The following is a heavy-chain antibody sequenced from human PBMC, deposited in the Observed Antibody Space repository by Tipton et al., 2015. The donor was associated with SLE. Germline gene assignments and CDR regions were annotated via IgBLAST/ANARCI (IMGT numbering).Heavy chain of an antibody. CDR1: GSSINSGNYY. J-gene: IGHJ5*02. Sequence: TLSLTCIVSGSSINSGNYYWSWIRQSPGKGLEWIGYIYYSGHTDYNPSLKSRVTLSVDTSKGQFSFSLELTSVTAADTAIYFCARSRFSSTSPSDITAWFDPWGQGTQVTVSS. CDR3: ARSRFSSTSPSDITAWFDP. CDR2: IYYSGHT. V-gene: IGHV4-61*01. D-gene: IGHD6-6*01.